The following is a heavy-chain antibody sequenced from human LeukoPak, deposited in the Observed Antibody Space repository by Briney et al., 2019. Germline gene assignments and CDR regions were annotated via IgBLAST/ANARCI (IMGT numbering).Heavy chain of an antibody. J-gene: IGHJ4*02. Sequence: GGSLRLSCAASGFTFSSYWMSWVRQAPGKGLEWVANIKQDGSQRYYVDSVKGRFTISRDNAKNSLYLQMNSLSDVDTAVYYCARGPSGGNGFSYWGPGTLVTVSS. D-gene: IGHD2-15*01. V-gene: IGHV3-7*04. CDR1: GFTFSSYW. CDR2: IKQDGSQR. CDR3: ARGPSGGNGFSY.